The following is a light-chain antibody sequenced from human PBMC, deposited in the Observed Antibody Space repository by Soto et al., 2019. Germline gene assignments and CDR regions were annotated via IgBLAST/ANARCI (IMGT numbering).Light chain of an antibody. CDR2: GAA. J-gene: IGKJ1*01. V-gene: IGKV3D-15*01. CDR3: EQYNNGPPWT. Sequence: EIVMTQSPATLSVSPGERATLSCRASQSVSSKLAWYKQTPGQAPRLLIYGAATRATGIPARFSVSGSETEFALTISSLQSEDFAVYYCEQYNNGPPWTLGQGTKVEIK. CDR1: QSVSSK.